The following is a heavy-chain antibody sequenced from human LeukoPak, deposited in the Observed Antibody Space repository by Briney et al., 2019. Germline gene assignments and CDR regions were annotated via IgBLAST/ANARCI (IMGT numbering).Heavy chain of an antibody. V-gene: IGHV4-38-2*02. J-gene: IGHJ6*03. CDR1: SYSISSAYY. Sequence: WETLSLTCTVSSYSISSAYYWGWIRQPPGKGLECIGTIYHSGSTYNNPSLKSRVTISVGTSRNQFSLKLSSVTAADTAVYYCAIVSLGYYYCNMDVWGKGTTVTVSS. D-gene: IGHD3-3*02. CDR3: AIVSLGYYYCNMDV. CDR2: IYHSGST.